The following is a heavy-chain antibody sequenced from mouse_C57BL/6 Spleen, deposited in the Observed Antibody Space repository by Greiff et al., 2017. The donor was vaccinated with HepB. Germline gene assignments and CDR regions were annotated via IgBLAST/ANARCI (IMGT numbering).Heavy chain of an antibody. J-gene: IGHJ3*01. CDR3: ARRWDGVFAY. CDR1: GFTFSDYG. D-gene: IGHD4-1*01. V-gene: IGHV5-17*01. Sequence: DVKLVESGGGLVKPGGSLKLSCAASGFTFSDYGMHWVRQAPEKGLEWVAYISSGSSTIYYADTVKGRFTISRDNAKNTLFLQMTSLRSEDTAMYYCARRWDGVFAYWGQGTLVTVSA. CDR2: ISSGSSTI.